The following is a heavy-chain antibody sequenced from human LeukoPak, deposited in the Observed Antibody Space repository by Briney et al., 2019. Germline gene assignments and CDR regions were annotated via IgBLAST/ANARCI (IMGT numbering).Heavy chain of an antibody. CDR2: ISSSGSTI. D-gene: IGHD3-16*02. Sequence: GGSLRLSCAASGFTFSDYYMSWIRQAPGKGLEWVSYISSSGSTIYYADSVKGRFTISRHNAKNSLYLQMNSLRAEDTAVYYCARVGFMITFGGVICDYWGQGTLVIVSS. V-gene: IGHV3-11*01. CDR1: GFTFSDYY. J-gene: IGHJ4*02. CDR3: ARVGFMITFGGVICDY.